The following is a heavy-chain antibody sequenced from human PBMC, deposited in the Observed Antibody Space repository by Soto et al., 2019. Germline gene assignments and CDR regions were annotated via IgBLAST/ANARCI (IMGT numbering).Heavy chain of an antibody. CDR3: ARVVGALGHWFDP. V-gene: IGHV1-18*01. J-gene: IGHJ5*02. CDR1: GYTFTSYG. CDR2: ISAYNGNT. Sequence: QVQLVQSGGEVKKPGASVKVSCKASGYTFTSYGIIWVRQAPGQGLEWMGRISAYNGNTNYAQKLQGRVTMTTETSTSTPYMELRSLRSDDTAVYCCARVVGALGHWFDPWGQGTLVTVSS. D-gene: IGHD1-26*01.